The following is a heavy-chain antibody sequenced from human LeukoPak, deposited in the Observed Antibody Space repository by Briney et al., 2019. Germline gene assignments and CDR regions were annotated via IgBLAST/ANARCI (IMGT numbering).Heavy chain of an antibody. J-gene: IGHJ4*02. V-gene: IGHV3-48*01. D-gene: IGHD3-22*01. CDR1: GFTFSAYS. CDR3: ARDQEIDYYDSSGFYWGVEY. Sequence: GFLRLSCAASGFTFSAYSMNWVRQAPGKGLEWVSFISGGGGTIYYADSVKGRFTISRDNAKNSLHLQMDSLRVEDTAVYYCARDQEIDYYDSSGFYWGVEYWGQGTLVTVSS. CDR2: ISGGGGTI.